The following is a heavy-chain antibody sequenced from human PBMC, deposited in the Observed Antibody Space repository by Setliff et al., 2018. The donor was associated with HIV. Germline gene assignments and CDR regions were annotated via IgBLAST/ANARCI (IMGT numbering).Heavy chain of an antibody. V-gene: IGHV4-4*09. Sequence: SETLSLTCTVSGGSISGYHWNWLRQTPGKGLEWIGYIYTSGITNYNPSLKSRVTISVDTSKNQFSLKLNSVTAADTAVYYCATRPADSKWYGVFDYWGQGTLVTVSS. J-gene: IGHJ4*02. D-gene: IGHD6-13*01. CDR1: GGSISGYH. CDR3: ATRPADSKWYGVFDY. CDR2: IYTSGIT.